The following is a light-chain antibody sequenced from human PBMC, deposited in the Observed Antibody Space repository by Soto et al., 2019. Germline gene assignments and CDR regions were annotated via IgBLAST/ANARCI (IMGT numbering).Light chain of an antibody. J-gene: IGLJ2*01. Sequence: QSALTQPPSVSGSPGQSVTIPCTGNSSEIGLYTFVSWYQQHPGKAPKLLIYEVSYRPSGISGRFSGSKSGNTASLTFSGLHAEDEAYYYCSSDGATSNVFGGGTKLTVL. V-gene: IGLV2-14*01. CDR3: SSDGATSNV. CDR1: SSEIGLYTF. CDR2: EVS.